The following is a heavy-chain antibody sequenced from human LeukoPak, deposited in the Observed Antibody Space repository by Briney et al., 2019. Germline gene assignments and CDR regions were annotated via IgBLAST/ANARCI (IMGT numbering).Heavy chain of an antibody. CDR2: ISGYNGNT. CDR1: GYTVSSYG. V-gene: IGHV1-18*01. Sequence: ASVKVSCKASGYTVSSYGITWVRQAPGQGLGWMGWISGYNGNTKYTERLQGRVTMTRDTSTNTAYMELRSLRYDDTAVYYCARDFESSSLFDPWGQGTLVTVSS. CDR3: ARDFESSSLFDP. J-gene: IGHJ5*02. D-gene: IGHD6-13*01.